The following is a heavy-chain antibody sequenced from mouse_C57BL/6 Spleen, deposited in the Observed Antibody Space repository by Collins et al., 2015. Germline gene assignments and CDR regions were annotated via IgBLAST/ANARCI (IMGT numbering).Heavy chain of an antibody. V-gene: IGHV1-19*01. CDR3: AGRNSHFWYFDV. J-gene: IGHJ1*03. CDR1: GYTFTDYY. Sequence: QSGPVLVKPGASVKMSCKASGYTFTDYYMNWVKQSHGKGLEWIGVIDPYNGDTSYNQNFKGKTTLTVDKSSSTAYMELNSLTSEDSAFYYCAGRNSHFWYFDVWGTGTTVTVSS. CDR2: IDPYNGDT. D-gene: IGHD2-12*01.